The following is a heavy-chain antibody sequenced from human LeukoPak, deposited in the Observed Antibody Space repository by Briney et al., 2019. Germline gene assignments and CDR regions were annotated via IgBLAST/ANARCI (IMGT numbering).Heavy chain of an antibody. D-gene: IGHD2-2*01. J-gene: IGHJ4*02. V-gene: IGHV3-30*02. CDR1: GFTFSSYG. Sequence: PGVSLRLSCAASGFTFSSYGMHWVRQAPGKGLEWVAFIRYDGSNKYYADSVKGRFTISRDNSKNTLYLQMNSLRAEDTAVYYCAKEYCSSTSCYSYYFDYWGQGTLVTVSS. CDR3: AKEYCSSTSCYSYYFDY. CDR2: IRYDGSNK.